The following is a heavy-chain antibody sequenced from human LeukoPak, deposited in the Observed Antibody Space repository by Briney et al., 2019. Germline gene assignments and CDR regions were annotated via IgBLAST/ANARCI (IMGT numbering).Heavy chain of an antibody. Sequence: PSETLSLICAVYGGSFSGYYWSWIRQPPGKGLEWIGEINHSGSTNYNPSLKSRVTISVDTSKNQFSLKLSSVTAADTAVYYCARATSLIAAAGTTIDYWGQGTLVTVSS. D-gene: IGHD6-13*01. V-gene: IGHV4-34*01. J-gene: IGHJ4*02. CDR3: ARATSLIAAAGTTIDY. CDR2: INHSGST. CDR1: GGSFSGYY.